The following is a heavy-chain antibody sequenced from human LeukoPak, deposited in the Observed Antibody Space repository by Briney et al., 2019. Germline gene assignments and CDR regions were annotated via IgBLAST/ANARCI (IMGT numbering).Heavy chain of an antibody. CDR3: VKDRYVNY. D-gene: IGHD3-16*01. J-gene: IGHJ4*02. Sequence: GGSLRLSCAASGFTFSDYYMSWIRQAPGKGLEYVSSISSNGDSTYYTDSVKGRFTISRDNSKNTLFLQMSSLRPEDTAVYYCVKDRYVNYWGQGILVTVSS. CDR1: GFTFSDYY. CDR2: ISSNGDST. V-gene: IGHV3-64D*09.